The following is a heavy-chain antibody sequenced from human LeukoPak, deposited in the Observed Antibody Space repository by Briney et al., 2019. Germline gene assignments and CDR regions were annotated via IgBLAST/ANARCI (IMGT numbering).Heavy chain of an antibody. D-gene: IGHD3-22*01. J-gene: IGHJ4*02. CDR3: ASSAYDSSGLNDY. V-gene: IGHV3-30-3*01. Sequence: GRSLRLSCAASGFTFSSYAMHWVRQAPGKGLEWVAVISYDGSNKYYADSVKGRFTISRDNSKNTLYLQMNSLRAEDTAVYYCASSAYDSSGLNDYWGQGTLVTVSS. CDR1: GFTFSSYA. CDR2: ISYDGSNK.